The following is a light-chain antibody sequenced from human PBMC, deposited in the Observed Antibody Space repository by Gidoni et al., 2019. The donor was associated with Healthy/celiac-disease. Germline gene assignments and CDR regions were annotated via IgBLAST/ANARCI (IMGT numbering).Light chain of an antibody. CDR1: QIISSY. J-gene: IGKJ2*01. CDR2: AAS. V-gene: IGKV1-39*01. CDR3: QQSYSTPEYT. Sequence: DIQMTQSPSSLSASVGDRVTITSRAPQIISSYLNWYQQKPGKAPKLLIYAASSLQSAVPSSFIGSGSCTDFSLTISSLQPQDFATYYCQQSYSTPEYTFGQGTKLEIK.